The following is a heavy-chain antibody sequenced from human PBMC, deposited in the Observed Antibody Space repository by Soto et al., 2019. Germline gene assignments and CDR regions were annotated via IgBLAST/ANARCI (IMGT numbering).Heavy chain of an antibody. J-gene: IGHJ4*02. CDR1: GGSFSGYY. V-gene: IGHV4-34*01. CDR2: INHSGST. CDR3: ARGRTDNYYDSSGYYYYFDY. Sequence: QVQLQQCGAGLLKPSETLSLTCAVYGGSFSGYYWSWIRQPPGKGLEWIGEINHSGSTNYNPSLRSRVTISVDTSKNQFSLKLSAVTAADTAVYYCARGRTDNYYDSSGYYYYFDYWGQGTLVTVSS. D-gene: IGHD3-22*01.